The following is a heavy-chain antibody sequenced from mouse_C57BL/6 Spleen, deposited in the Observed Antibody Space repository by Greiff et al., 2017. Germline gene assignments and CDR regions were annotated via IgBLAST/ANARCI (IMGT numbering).Heavy chain of an antibody. CDR1: GFSFNTYA. CDR2: IRSKSNNYAT. D-gene: IGHD1-1*02. Sequence: DVKLVESGGGLVQPKGSLKLSCAASGFSFNTYAMNWVRQAPGKGLEWVARIRSKSNNYATYYADSVKDRFTISRDDSESMIYLQMNNLKTEDAAVYYCVTPGSYAYWGQGTLVTVSA. V-gene: IGHV10-1*01. CDR3: VTPGSYAY. J-gene: IGHJ3*01.